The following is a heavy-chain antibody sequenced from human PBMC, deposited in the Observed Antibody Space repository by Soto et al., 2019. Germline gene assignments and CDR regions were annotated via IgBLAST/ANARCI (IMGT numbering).Heavy chain of an antibody. CDR3: ARGQEVWWNAGPLGLHGLDV. J-gene: IGHJ6*02. D-gene: IGHD3-16*01. CDR1: RYTFISYD. Sequence: QVPLVQSGAEVKKSGASVKVSCKASRYTFISYDINWVRQATGQGLEWMGWMNPNSGNTGYAQKFQGRITMTRNTSMNTAYMELSSLRSDDTAVYYCARGQEVWWNAGPLGLHGLDVWGQGTTVTVSS. V-gene: IGHV1-8*01. CDR2: MNPNSGNT.